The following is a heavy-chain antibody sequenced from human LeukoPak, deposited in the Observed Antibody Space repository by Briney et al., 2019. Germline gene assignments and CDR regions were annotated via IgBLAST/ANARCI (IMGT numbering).Heavy chain of an antibody. V-gene: IGHV3-30*02. CDR1: GFTFSSYG. CDR3: VRGRERVASTNNWFDP. Sequence: GGSLRLSCAASGFTFSSYGMHWVRQAPGKGLEWVAFIRYDGSNKYYADSVKGRFTISRDNAKNSLYLQMNSLRVEDTSVYYCVRGRERVASTNNWFDPWGQGTLVTVSS. D-gene: IGHD2-15*01. CDR2: IRYDGSNK. J-gene: IGHJ5*02.